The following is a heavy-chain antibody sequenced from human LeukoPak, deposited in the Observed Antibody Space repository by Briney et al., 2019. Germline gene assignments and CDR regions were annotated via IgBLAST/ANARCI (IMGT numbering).Heavy chain of an antibody. CDR1: GYTFTSYD. CDR2: MNPNSGNT. CDR3: ARGPRSPAAIANWFDP. J-gene: IGHJ5*02. Sequence: ASVKVSCKASGYTFTSYDINWVRQATGQGLEWMGWMNPNSGNTGYAQKFQGRVTITRNTSICTAYMELSSLRSEDTAVYYCARGPRSPAAIANWFDPWGQGTLVTVSS. V-gene: IGHV1-8*03. D-gene: IGHD2-2*01.